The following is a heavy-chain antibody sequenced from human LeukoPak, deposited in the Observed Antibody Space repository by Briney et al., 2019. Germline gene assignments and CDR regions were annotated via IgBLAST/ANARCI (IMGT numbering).Heavy chain of an antibody. V-gene: IGHV1-58*01. Sequence: SVKVSCKASGFTFTSSAVQWVRQARGQRLEWVGWIVVGSGNTNYVQKFQERVTITRDMSTSTAYMELSSLRSEDTAVYYCAAVSQIAVAGTGDYWGQGTLVTVSS. J-gene: IGHJ4*02. D-gene: IGHD6-19*01. CDR2: IVVGSGNT. CDR1: GFTFTSSA. CDR3: AAVSQIAVAGTGDY.